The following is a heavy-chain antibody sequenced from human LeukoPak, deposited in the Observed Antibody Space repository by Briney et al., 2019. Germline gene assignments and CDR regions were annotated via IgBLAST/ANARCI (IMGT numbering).Heavy chain of an antibody. CDR3: AHISSSWPDY. CDR1: GFTFSSYA. J-gene: IGHJ4*02. Sequence: GGSLRLSCAASGFTFSSYAMSWVRQAPGKGLEWVSAISGSGGSTYYADTVKGRFTISRDNSKNTLYVQMNSLRAEDTAVYYCAHISSSWPDYWGQGTLVTVSS. D-gene: IGHD6-13*01. V-gene: IGHV3-23*01. CDR2: ISGSGGST.